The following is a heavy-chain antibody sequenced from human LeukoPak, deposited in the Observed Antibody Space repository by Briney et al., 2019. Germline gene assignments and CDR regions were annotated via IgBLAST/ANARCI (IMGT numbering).Heavy chain of an antibody. CDR3: ARVAIYYYDSSTAGRLEDY. CDR1: GYTFTGYY. D-gene: IGHD3-22*01. CDR2: INPNSGGT. J-gene: IGHJ4*02. V-gene: IGHV1-2*06. Sequence: ASVKVSCKASGYTFTGYYMHWVRQAPGQGLEWMGRINPNSGGTNYAQKFQGRVIMTRDTSISTAYMELSRLRSDDTAVYYCARVAIYYYDSSTAGRLEDYWGQGTLVTVSS.